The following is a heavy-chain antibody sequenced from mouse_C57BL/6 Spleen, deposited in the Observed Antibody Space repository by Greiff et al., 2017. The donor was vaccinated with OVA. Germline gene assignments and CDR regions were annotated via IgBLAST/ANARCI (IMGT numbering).Heavy chain of an antibody. Sequence: VQLQQSGPELVKPGASVKISCKASGYAFSSSWMNWVKQRPGKGLEWIGRIYPGDGDPNYNGKFKGKATLTADKSSSTAYMQLSSLTSEDSAVYFCARENYGGTWWYFDVWGTGTTVTVSS. CDR1: GYAFSSSW. J-gene: IGHJ1*03. V-gene: IGHV1-82*01. CDR3: ARENYGGTWWYFDV. D-gene: IGHD1-1*01. CDR2: IYPGDGDP.